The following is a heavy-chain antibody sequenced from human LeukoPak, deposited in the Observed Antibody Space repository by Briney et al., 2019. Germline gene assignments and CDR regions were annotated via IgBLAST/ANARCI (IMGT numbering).Heavy chain of an antibody. CDR1: GFTFSSYA. CDR3: ARGRGGSYDY. Sequence: AGSLRLSCAASGFTFSSYAMHWVRQAPGKGLQYVSAITSNGDKTYYADSVKGRFTISRDNSKNTLYLQMGSLRAEDMAVYYCARGRGGSYDYWGQGTLVTVSS. J-gene: IGHJ4*02. D-gene: IGHD3-10*01. V-gene: IGHV3-64*02. CDR2: ITSNGDKT.